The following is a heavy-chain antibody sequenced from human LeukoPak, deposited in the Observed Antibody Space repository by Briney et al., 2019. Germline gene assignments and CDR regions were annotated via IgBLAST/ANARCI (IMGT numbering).Heavy chain of an antibody. J-gene: IGHJ4*02. V-gene: IGHV3-7*04. Sequence: PGGSLRLSCAASGFTFSSYWMSWVRQAPGKGLEWVANIKQDGSEKYYVDSVKGRFTISRDNAKNSLYLQMNSLRAEDTAVYYCARAWGSYYDSYFDYWGQGTLVTVSS. D-gene: IGHD3-22*01. CDR2: IKQDGSEK. CDR1: GFTFSSYW. CDR3: ARAWGSYYDSYFDY.